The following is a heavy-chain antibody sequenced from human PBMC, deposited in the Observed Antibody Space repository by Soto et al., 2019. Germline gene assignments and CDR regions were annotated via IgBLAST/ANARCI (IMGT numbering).Heavy chain of an antibody. V-gene: IGHV1-3*01. CDR1: GYTFTSYA. Sequence: ASVKVSCKASGYTFTSYAMHWVRQAPGQRLEWMGWINAGNGNTKYSQKFQGRVTITRDTSASTAYMELSSLRSEDTAVYYCANEPSSGWSLAIDWFDPWGQGTLVTVSS. D-gene: IGHD6-19*01. J-gene: IGHJ5*02. CDR3: ANEPSSGWSLAIDWFDP. CDR2: INAGNGNT.